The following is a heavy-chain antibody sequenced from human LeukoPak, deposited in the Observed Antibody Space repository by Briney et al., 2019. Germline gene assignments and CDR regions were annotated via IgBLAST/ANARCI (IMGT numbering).Heavy chain of an antibody. J-gene: IGHJ3*02. CDR3: ARGGHYYDSSGYGFYDAFDI. CDR1: GYTFTSYG. CDR2: ISAYNGNT. D-gene: IGHD3-22*01. V-gene: IGHV1-18*01. Sequence: ASVTVSCKASGYTFTSYGISWVRQAPGQGLEWMGWISAYNGNTNYAQKLQGRVTMTTDTSTSTAYMELRSLRSDDTAVYYCARGGHYYDSSGYGFYDAFDIWGQGTMVTVSS.